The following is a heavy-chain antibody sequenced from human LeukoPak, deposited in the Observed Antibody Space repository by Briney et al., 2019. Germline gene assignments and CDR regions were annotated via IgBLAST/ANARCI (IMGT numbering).Heavy chain of an antibody. J-gene: IGHJ4*02. CDR2: ISASGRST. CDR1: GGNFSSFV. CDR3: AKKSPIFGVVIPLFDY. Sequence: GGSLRLSCAGSGGNFSSFVMTWVRQAPGKGLEWVTSISASGRSTYYADSVKGRFTISRDNSKNTLYLQVNSLRAEDTAVYHCAKKSPIFGVVIPLFDYWGQGTLVSVSS. V-gene: IGHV3-23*01. D-gene: IGHD3-3*01.